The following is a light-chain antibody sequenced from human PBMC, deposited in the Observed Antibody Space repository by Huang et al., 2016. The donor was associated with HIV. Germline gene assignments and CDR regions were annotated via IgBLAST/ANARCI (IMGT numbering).Light chain of an antibody. CDR1: QSLLHSDENTY. Sequence: DVVMTQSPLSLPVTLGQPASISCRSNQSLLHSDENTYLNWFQQRPGQSPRRLIYKVYNRDCGVSDRFSGSGSGTDCTLKISRVEAEDVGVYYCMQGAHWPWTFGQGTKVEIK. CDR3: MQGAHWPWT. CDR2: KVY. V-gene: IGKV2-30*02. J-gene: IGKJ1*01.